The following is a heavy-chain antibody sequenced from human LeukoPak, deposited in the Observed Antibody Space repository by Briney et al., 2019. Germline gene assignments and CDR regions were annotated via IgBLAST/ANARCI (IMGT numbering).Heavy chain of an antibody. D-gene: IGHD2-21*02. J-gene: IGHJ3*02. CDR1: GSTFINYG. Sequence: ASMKVSCKASGSTFINYGVSWVRQAPGPGLEWLGWISAYNGDTNYAQILQGRVTMTTDTSTNTAYLELRGLRSDDTAIYYCARGAYCGGDCSSSDSFDIWGQGTMVTVSS. V-gene: IGHV1-18*04. CDR2: ISAYNGDT. CDR3: ARGAYCGGDCSSSDSFDI.